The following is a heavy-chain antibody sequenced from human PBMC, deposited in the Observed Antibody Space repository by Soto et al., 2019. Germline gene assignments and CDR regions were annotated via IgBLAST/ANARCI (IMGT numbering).Heavy chain of an antibody. CDR1: GFTFSSYS. CDR3: AKDVGSWPNYDY. V-gene: IGHV3-21*01. CDR2: ISSSSSYI. J-gene: IGHJ4*02. Sequence: PGGSLRLSCAASGFTFSSYSMNWVRQAPGKGLEWVSSISSSSSYIYYADSVKGRFTISRDNAKNSLYLQMNSLRAEDTAVYYFAKDVGSWPNYDYWGQGTLVTVSS. D-gene: IGHD6-13*01.